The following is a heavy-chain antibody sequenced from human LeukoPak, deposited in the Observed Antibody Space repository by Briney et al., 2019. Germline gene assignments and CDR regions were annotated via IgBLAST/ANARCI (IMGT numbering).Heavy chain of an antibody. J-gene: IGHJ5*02. CDR2: IYHSGST. Sequence: TSETLSLTCAVSGGSISSSNWWSWVRQPPGKGLEWIGEIYHSGSTNYNPSLKSRVTISVDKSKNQFSLKLSSVTAADTAVYYCAGTSIAARQLDPWGQGTLVTVSS. V-gene: IGHV4-4*02. CDR3: AGTSIAARQLDP. D-gene: IGHD6-6*01. CDR1: GGSISSSNW.